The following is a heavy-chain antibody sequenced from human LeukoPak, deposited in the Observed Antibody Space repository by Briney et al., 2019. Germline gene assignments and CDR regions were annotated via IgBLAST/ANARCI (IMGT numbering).Heavy chain of an antibody. CDR2: IYTDGRT. D-gene: IGHD2-8*02. CDR1: GLTLSNNY. J-gene: IGHJ4*02. Sequence: GGSLRLSCVASGLTLSNNYMNWVRQAQGKGLEWVSVIYTDGRTYYAESVRGRFRISRDSSKNKLYLRMKSRRAEDRAVYYWGSAPGYAYGWNWGQGTLVTVSS. CDR3: GSAPGYAYGWN. V-gene: IGHV3-66*01.